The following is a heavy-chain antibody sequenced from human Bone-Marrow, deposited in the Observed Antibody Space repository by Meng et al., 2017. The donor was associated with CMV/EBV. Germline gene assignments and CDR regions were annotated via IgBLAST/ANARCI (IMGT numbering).Heavy chain of an antibody. J-gene: IGHJ2*01. CDR3: AKDLSGHPYWYFDL. CDR2: IWYDGSNK. V-gene: IGHV3-33*06. Sequence: GGPLRLSCAAFGFIFSSYGMHWVRQAPGKGLDWVAVIWYDGSNKYYADSVKGRFTISRDNSKNTLYLQMNSLRAEDTAVYYCAKDLSGHPYWYFDLWGRGTRVTVSS. D-gene: IGHD3-9*01. CDR1: GFIFSSYG.